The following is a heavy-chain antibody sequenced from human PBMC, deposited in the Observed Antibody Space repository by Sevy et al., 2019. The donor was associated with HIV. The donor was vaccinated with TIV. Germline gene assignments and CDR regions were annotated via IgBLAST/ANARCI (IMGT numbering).Heavy chain of an antibody. J-gene: IGHJ5*02. V-gene: IGHV3-11*06. CDR2: ISSSSSYT. CDR3: ARDLREYYYGSGSSEFDP. CDR1: GFTFGDYA. Sequence: GGSLRLSCTASGFTFGDYAMSWFRQAPGKGLEWVSYISSSSSYTNYADSVKGRFTISRDNAKNSLYLQMNSLRAEDTAVYYCARDLREYYYGSGSSEFDPWGQGTLVTVSS. D-gene: IGHD3-10*01.